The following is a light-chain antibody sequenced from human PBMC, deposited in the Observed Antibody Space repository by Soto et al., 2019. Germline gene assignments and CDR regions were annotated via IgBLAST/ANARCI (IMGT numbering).Light chain of an antibody. CDR1: QDIITY. V-gene: IGKV3-11*01. CDR2: DTF. J-gene: IGKJ4*01. CDR3: QQRSTWPLT. Sequence: IVLTQSPASLSVSPGGRATLSCRASQDIITYLAWYQQKPGQAPRLIIYDTFNRVSGVPDTFSGSGSGTVFTLTINNVAPEDSAIYYCQQRSTWPLTFGGGTKVE.